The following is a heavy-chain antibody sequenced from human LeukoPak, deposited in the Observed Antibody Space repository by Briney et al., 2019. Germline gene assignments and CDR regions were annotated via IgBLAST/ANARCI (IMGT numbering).Heavy chain of an antibody. Sequence: GGSLRLSCAASGFTFDDYAMHWVRQAPGKGLEWVAFIRYDGSNKYYADSVKGRFTISRDNSKNTLYLQMNSLRAEGAAVYYCANGGGGSGNYYYFDYWGQGTLVTVSS. D-gene: IGHD3-10*01. CDR2: IRYDGSNK. CDR1: GFTFDDYA. J-gene: IGHJ4*02. CDR3: ANGGGGSGNYYYFDY. V-gene: IGHV3-30*02.